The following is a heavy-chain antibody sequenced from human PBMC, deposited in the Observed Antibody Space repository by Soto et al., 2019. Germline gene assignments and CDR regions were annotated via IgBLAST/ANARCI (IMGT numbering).Heavy chain of an antibody. CDR3: ARPYGSVDAFDI. J-gene: IGHJ3*02. V-gene: IGHV3-48*03. CDR2: ISNSGNTI. Sequence: PGGSLRLSCAASGFTFTSSEMNLVRQAPGKGLEWGSYISNSGNTIYYAASVKGRFTISRDNAKNSLYLQMNSLRAEGTAVYYCARPYGSVDAFDIWGQGTMVTVSS. D-gene: IGHD3-10*01. CDR1: GFTFTSSE.